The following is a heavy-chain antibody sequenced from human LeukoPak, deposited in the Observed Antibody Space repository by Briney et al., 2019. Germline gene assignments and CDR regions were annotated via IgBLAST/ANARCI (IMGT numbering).Heavy chain of an antibody. CDR1: GYTFTSYY. Sequence: ASVKVSCKASGYTFTSYYMHWVRQAPGQGLEWMGIINPSGGSTSYAQKFQGRVTMTRDMSTSTVYMELSSLRSEDTAVYYCARDRANYYDFWRGDYYYYMDVWGKGTTVTVSS. CDR3: ARDRANYYDFWRGDYYYYMDV. J-gene: IGHJ6*03. CDR2: INPSGGST. V-gene: IGHV1-46*01. D-gene: IGHD3-3*01.